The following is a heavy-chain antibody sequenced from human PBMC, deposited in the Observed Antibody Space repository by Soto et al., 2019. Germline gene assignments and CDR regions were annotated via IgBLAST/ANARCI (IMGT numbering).Heavy chain of an antibody. CDR1: GGSFSGYY. D-gene: IGHD1-26*01. CDR3: ARQHSGGYETNFDY. J-gene: IGHJ4*02. V-gene: IGHV4-34*01. CDR2: INHSGST. Sequence: QVQLQQWGAGLLKPSETLSLTCAVYGGSFSGYYWSWIRQPPGKGLEWIGEINHSGSTNYNPSLKSRVTISVDTSKNQFSLKLSSVTAADTAVYYCARQHSGGYETNFDYWGQGTLVTVSS.